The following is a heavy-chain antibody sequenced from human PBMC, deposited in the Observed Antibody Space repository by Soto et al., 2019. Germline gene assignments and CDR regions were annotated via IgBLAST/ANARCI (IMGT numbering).Heavy chain of an antibody. V-gene: IGHV1-69*02. CDR2: FIPILGIA. CDR1: GGTFSSYT. CDR3: ARGDTMVRGRYYYGMDV. Sequence: QVQLVQSGAEVKKPGSSVKVSCKASGGTFSSYTISWVRQAPGQGLEWMGRFIPILGIANYAQKFQGRVTITADKSTCTAYMELSSLRSEDTAVYYCARGDTMVRGRYYYGMDVWGQGTTVTVSS. J-gene: IGHJ6*02. D-gene: IGHD3-10*01.